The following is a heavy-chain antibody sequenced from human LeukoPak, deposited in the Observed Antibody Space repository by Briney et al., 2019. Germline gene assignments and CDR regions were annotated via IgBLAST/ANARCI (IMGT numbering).Heavy chain of an antibody. Sequence: ASVKVSCKTSGYTFTAYYMHWVRQAPGQGLEWMGWIHPNSGGTNYAQKFQGRVTMTRDTSISTAYMELSRLRSDDTAVYYCAREHNYGDYVGRRRFDPWGQGTLVTVSS. J-gene: IGHJ5*02. CDR2: IHPNSGGT. CDR1: GYTFTAYY. D-gene: IGHD4-17*01. CDR3: AREHNYGDYVGRRRFDP. V-gene: IGHV1-2*02.